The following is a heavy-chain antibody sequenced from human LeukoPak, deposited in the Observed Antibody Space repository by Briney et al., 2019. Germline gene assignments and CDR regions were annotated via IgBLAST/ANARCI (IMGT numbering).Heavy chain of an antibody. V-gene: IGHV4-34*01. CDR3: ARREEYCSGGSCWRWFDS. CDR1: GGSFSGYY. D-gene: IGHD2-15*01. Sequence: PSETLSLTCAVYGGSFSGYYWSWIRQPPGKGLEWIGEINHSGSTNYNPSLKSRVTISVDTSKNQFSLKLSSVTAADTAVYYCARREEYCSGGSCWRWFDSCGQGTLVTVSS. J-gene: IGHJ5*01. CDR2: INHSGST.